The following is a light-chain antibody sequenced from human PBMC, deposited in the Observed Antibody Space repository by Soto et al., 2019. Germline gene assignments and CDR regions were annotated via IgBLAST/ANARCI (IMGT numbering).Light chain of an antibody. CDR2: KAS. CDR1: QSISSW. CDR3: QQYNSYGYT. V-gene: IGKV1-5*03. Sequence: DIQMTQSPSTLSASVGDRVTITCRASQSISSWLAWYQQKTGKAPKLLIYKASSLESGVPSRFSGSGSGTEFALAISSLQPDDFATYYCQQYNSYGYTFGQGTKLEIK. J-gene: IGKJ2*01.